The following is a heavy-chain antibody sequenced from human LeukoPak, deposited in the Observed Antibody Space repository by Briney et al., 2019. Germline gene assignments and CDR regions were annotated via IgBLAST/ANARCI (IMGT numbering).Heavy chain of an antibody. CDR1: GGSFSRYY. CDR2: IDHRGDT. CDR3: ARGATISETGYFDF. V-gene: IGHV4-34*01. Sequence: SETLSLTCAVYGGSFSRYYWSWIRQSPGKGPEWIAEIDHRGDTNYNPSVKSRVTISVDTSKSQFSLRVRSLSAADTAVYYCARGATISETGYFDFWGQGTLVTVSS. D-gene: IGHD3-3*02. J-gene: IGHJ4*03.